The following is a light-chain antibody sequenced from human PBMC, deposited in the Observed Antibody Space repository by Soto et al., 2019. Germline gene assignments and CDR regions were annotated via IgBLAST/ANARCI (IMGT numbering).Light chain of an antibody. Sequence: DSPMTQTPSTLSLPVLDTVTITCRASQTSSSWLACYHQKPGKSPKHLIYKASTLKSGVPSRFSGSRSGTEFTLTIISLQPDDFATNYCQHYNSYSEAFGQGTKVDIK. CDR2: KAS. CDR3: QHYNSYSEA. CDR1: QTSSSW. V-gene: IGKV1-5*03. J-gene: IGKJ1*01.